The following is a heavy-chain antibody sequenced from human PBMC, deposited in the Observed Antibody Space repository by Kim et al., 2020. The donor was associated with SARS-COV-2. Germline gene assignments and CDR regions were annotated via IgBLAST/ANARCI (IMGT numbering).Heavy chain of an antibody. V-gene: IGHV4-59*01. D-gene: IGHD3-10*01. Sequence: SETLSLTCTVSGGSISSYYWSWIRQPPGKGLEWIGYIYYSGSTNYNPSLKSRVTISVDTSKNQFSLKLSSVTAADTAVYYCARDRSDYGSGSYYDYYYGMDVWGQGTPVTVSS. J-gene: IGHJ6*02. CDR3: ARDRSDYGSGSYYDYYYGMDV. CDR1: GGSISSYY. CDR2: IYYSGST.